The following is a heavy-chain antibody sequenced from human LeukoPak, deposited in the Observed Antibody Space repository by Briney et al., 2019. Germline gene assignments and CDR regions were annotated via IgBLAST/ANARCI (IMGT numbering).Heavy chain of an antibody. J-gene: IGHJ4*02. Sequence: SGGSLRLSCAASGFTVSSNYMSWVRQAPGKGLEWVSVIYSGGSTYYADSVKGRFTISRDNSKNTLYLQMNSLRAEDTAVYYCASYPSGSLDYWGQGTLVTVSS. CDR1: GFTVSSNY. CDR3: ASYPSGSLDY. V-gene: IGHV3-53*01. CDR2: IYSGGST. D-gene: IGHD1-26*01.